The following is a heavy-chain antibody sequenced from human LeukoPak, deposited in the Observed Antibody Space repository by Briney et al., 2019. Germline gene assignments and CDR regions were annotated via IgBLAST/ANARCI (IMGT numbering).Heavy chain of an antibody. V-gene: IGHV1-69*13. Sequence: SVKVSCKASGGTFSSYAISWVRQAPGQGLEWMGGIIPIFGTANYAQKFQGRATITADESTSTAYMELSSLRSEDTAVYYCARGADSSGYLGAFDIWGQGTMVTVSS. J-gene: IGHJ3*02. CDR2: IIPIFGTA. D-gene: IGHD3-22*01. CDR3: ARGADSSGYLGAFDI. CDR1: GGTFSSYA.